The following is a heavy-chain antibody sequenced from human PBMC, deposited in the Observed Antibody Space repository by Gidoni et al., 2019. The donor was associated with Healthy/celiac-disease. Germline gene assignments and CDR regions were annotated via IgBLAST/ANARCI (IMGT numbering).Heavy chain of an antibody. CDR3: ARHAAAAGFQDNYYFDY. CDR2: IYYSGST. V-gene: IGHV4-39*01. D-gene: IGHD6-13*01. J-gene: IGHJ4*02. CDR1: GGSISSSSYY. Sequence: QLQLQESGPGLVKPSETLSLTCTVSGGSISSSSYYWGWIRQPPGKGLEWIGSIYYSGSTYYNPSLKSRVTISVDTSKNQFSLKLSSVTAADTAVYYCARHAAAAGFQDNYYFDYWGQGTLVTVSS.